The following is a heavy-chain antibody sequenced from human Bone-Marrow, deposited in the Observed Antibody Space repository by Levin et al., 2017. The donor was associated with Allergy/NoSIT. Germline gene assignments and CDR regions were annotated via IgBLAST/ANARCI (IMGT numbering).Heavy chain of an antibody. J-gene: IGHJ5*02. D-gene: IGHD4-17*01. CDR1: GGSIRSYY. CDR2: IYYTGRT. CDR3: ARDFNFGDYVGWFDP. Sequence: PSETLSLTCTVSGGSIRSYYWNWIRQPSGKGLEWIGYIYYTGRTNYNPSLKSRVTMSVDTSKNQFSLKVSSVTAADTAVYYCARDFNFGDYVGWFDPWGQGTPVTVSS. V-gene: IGHV4-59*01.